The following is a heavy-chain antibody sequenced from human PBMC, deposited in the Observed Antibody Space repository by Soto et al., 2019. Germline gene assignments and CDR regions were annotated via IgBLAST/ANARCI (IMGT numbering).Heavy chain of an antibody. D-gene: IGHD3-10*02. Sequence: QGQLVQPGAEVKKPGSSVKVSCKASGGTFSSYAISWVRQSPGQGLEWMGGIIPIFGTANYAQKFQRRVTITADESTSTAYIALSSLKSEDTAVYYCTAYVYCRSIYYGMDVWRQGTTVTVSS. CDR1: GGTFSSYA. V-gene: IGHV1-69*01. CDR2: IIPIFGTA. J-gene: IGHJ6*02. CDR3: TAYVYCRSIYYGMDV.